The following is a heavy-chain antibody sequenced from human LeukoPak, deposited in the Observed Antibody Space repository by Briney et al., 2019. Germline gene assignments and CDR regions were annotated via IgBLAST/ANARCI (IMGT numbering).Heavy chain of an antibody. CDR1: GGSISSYY. CDR2: IYYSGST. CDR3: ARVAAAGNYYFDY. J-gene: IGHJ4*02. V-gene: IGHV4-39*07. D-gene: IGHD6-13*01. Sequence: PSETLSLTCTVSGGSISSYYWNWIRQPPGKGLEWIGSIYYSGSTYYNPSLKSRVTISIDTSKNQFSLKLSSVTAADTAVYFCARVAAAGNYYFDYWGQGTLVTVSS.